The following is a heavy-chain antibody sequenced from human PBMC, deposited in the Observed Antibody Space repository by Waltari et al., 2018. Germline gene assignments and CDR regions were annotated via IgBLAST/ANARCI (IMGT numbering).Heavy chain of an antibody. CDR3: ATLEGMDV. Sequence: QVQLVESGGGVVQPGRSLRLSCAASGFPFSRYGMHWVRQAPGKGLEWVAVISYDGSNKYYADSVKGRFTISRDNSKNTLYLQMNSLRAEDTAVYYCATLEGMDVWGQGTTVTVSS. V-gene: IGHV3-30*03. J-gene: IGHJ6*02. CDR1: GFPFSRYG. CDR2: ISYDGSNK.